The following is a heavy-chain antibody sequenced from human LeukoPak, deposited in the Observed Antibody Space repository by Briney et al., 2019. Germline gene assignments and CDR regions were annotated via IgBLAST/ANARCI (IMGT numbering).Heavy chain of an antibody. J-gene: IGHJ5*02. D-gene: IGHD3-22*01. V-gene: IGHV3-23*01. CDR2: VRGGGDYT. CDR3: AKDLRAGYYHESYYDRSP. CDR1: GFTFSTYA. Sequence: PGGSLRLSCAASGFTFSTYAISWVRQPPGKGLEWVSAVRGGGDYTYYADSVRGRFPVSRDNSKNTVFLQMHSLRAEDTAVYYCAKDLRAGYYHESYYDRSPWGRGTLVTVSS.